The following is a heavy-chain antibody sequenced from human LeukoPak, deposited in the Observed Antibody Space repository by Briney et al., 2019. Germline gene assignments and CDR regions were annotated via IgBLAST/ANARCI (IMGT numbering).Heavy chain of an antibody. V-gene: IGHV3-21*01. J-gene: IGHJ6*02. CDR2: ISSSSSYI. CDR3: ARWGRGGVVVPAEGTRGGNYYYYGMDV. CDR1: GFTFSSYS. D-gene: IGHD2-2*01. Sequence: PGGSLRLSCAASGFTFSSYSMNWVRQAPGKGLEWVSSISSSSSYIYYADSVKGRFTISRDNAKNSLYLQMNSLRAEDTAVYYCARWGRGGVVVPAEGTRGGNYYYYGMDVWGQGTTVTVSS.